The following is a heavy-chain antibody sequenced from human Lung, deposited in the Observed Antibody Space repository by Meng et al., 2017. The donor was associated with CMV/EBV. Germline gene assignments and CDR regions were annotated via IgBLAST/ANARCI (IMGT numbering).Heavy chain of an antibody. CDR3: ASLGYCSSTSCPFYYYYGMDV. Sequence: SSVXVSXKASGGTFSSYAISWVRQAPGQGLEWMGGIIPILGIANYTQKFQGRVTITADKSTSTAYMELSSLRSEDTAVYYCASLGYCSSTSCPFYYYYGMDVXGQGXTVTVSS. J-gene: IGHJ6*02. CDR2: IIPILGIA. D-gene: IGHD2-2*01. CDR1: GGTFSSYA. V-gene: IGHV1-69*10.